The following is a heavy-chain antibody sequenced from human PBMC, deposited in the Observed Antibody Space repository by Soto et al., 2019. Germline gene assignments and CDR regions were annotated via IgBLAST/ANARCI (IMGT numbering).Heavy chain of an antibody. J-gene: IGHJ3*02. V-gene: IGHV3-23*01. CDR2: ISGSGGST. CDR1: LFTFSIYA. CDR3: AKLEASITMIVVVSRWDDAFDI. D-gene: IGHD3-22*01. Sequence: ILSCAASLFTFSIYAMIWVRQAPGKGLEWVSAISGSGGSTYYADSVKGRFTISRDNSKNTLYLQMNSLRAEDTAVYYCAKLEASITMIVVVSRWDDAFDIWGQGTMVTVSS.